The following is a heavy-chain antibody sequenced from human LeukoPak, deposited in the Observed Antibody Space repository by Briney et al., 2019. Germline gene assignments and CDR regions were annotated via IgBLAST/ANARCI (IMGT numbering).Heavy chain of an antibody. D-gene: IGHD6-13*01. Sequence: SVKVSCKASGGTFSSYAISWVRQAPGQGLEWMGGIIPIFGTANYAQKFQGRVTITADESTSTAYMELSSLRSEDTAVYYCAREVSGAAAGKGSHSYYYYYYMDVWGKGTTVTISS. CDR2: IIPIFGTA. J-gene: IGHJ6*03. V-gene: IGHV1-69*13. CDR3: AREVSGAAAGKGSHSYYYYYYMDV. CDR1: GGTFSSYA.